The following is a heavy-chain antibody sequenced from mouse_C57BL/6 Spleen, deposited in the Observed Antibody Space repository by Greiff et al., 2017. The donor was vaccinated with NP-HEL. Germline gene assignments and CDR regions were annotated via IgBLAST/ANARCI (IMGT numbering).Heavy chain of an antibody. Sequence: QVQLKESGPGLVAPSQSLSITCTVSGFSLTSYGVDWVRQSPGKGLEWLGVIWGVGSTNYNSALKSRLSISKDNSKSQVFLKMNSLQTDDTAMYYCASGGAQLGFAYWGQGTLVTVSA. D-gene: IGHD3-1*01. CDR2: IWGVGST. CDR1: GFSLTSYG. V-gene: IGHV2-6*01. CDR3: ASGGAQLGFAY. J-gene: IGHJ3*01.